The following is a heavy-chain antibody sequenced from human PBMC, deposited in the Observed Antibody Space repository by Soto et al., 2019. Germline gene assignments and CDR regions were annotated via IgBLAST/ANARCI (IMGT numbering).Heavy chain of an antibody. CDR3: ARVGYSSGYYTPDLDY. V-gene: IGHV1-3*01. Sequence: GASVKVSCKASGYTFTSYAMHWVRQAPGQRLEWMGWINAGNGNTKYSQKFQGRVTITRDTSASTAYMELSSLRSEDTAVYYCARVGYSSGYYTPDLDYWGQGTLVTFSS. CDR1: GYTFTSYA. D-gene: IGHD3-22*01. CDR2: INAGNGNT. J-gene: IGHJ4*02.